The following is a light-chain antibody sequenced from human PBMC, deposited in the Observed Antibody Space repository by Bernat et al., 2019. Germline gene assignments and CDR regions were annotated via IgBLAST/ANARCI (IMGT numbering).Light chain of an antibody. J-gene: IGKJ2*01. CDR1: QNINSY. V-gene: IGKV1-39*01. CDR2: GAS. CDR3: HQGRAPPYP. Sequence: DIQLTQSPSSLSASVEDRVTITCRASQNINSYLNWYQQKPGKAPKLLIYGASSLQSGVPSRFSGSGSGTDFTLTIGRLQPEDFATYYCHQGRAPPYPCGQGTKVEI.